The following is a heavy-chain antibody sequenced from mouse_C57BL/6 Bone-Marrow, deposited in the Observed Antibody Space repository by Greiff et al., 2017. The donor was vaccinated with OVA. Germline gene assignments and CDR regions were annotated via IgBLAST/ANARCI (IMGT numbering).Heavy chain of an antibody. CDR1: GYTFTSYW. Sequence: QVQLQQPGAELVKPGASVKLSCKASGYTFTSYWMHWVKQRPGRGLEWIGRIDPNSGGTKYNEKFKSKATLTVDKPSSTAYMPLSSLTSEDSAVYYCARLGTTPLYYFDYWGQGTTLTVSS. CDR3: ARLGTTPLYYFDY. V-gene: IGHV1-72*01. D-gene: IGHD2-13*01. CDR2: IDPNSGGT. J-gene: IGHJ2*01.